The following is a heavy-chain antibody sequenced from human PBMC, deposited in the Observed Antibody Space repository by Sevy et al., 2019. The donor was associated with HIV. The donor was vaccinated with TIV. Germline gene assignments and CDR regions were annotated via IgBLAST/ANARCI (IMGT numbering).Heavy chain of an antibody. CDR3: ARSDYDFWSSYSSGMDV. CDR1: GFTFSSYA. J-gene: IGHJ6*02. D-gene: IGHD3-3*01. V-gene: IGHV3-30*04. Sequence: GGSLRLSCAASGFTFSSYAMHWVRQAPGKGLEWVAVISYDGSNKYYADSLKGRFTISRDNSKNTLYLQMNSLRAEDTAAYYCARSDYDFWSSYSSGMDVWGQGTTVTVSS. CDR2: ISYDGSNK.